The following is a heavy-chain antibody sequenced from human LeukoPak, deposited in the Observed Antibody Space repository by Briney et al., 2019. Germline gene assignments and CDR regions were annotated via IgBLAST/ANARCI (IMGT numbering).Heavy chain of an antibody. Sequence: SETLSLTCAVYSGSFSGYYWSWIRQPPGKGLEWIGEITRSGSTRYIPSLKSRVTISVDTSKNRFSLKLSSVTAADTAVYYCARHAYYYDRSGSYEAFDIWGQGTMVTVSS. CDR2: ITRSGST. D-gene: IGHD3-22*01. CDR3: ARHAYYYDRSGSYEAFDI. J-gene: IGHJ3*02. CDR1: SGSFSGYY. V-gene: IGHV4-34*01.